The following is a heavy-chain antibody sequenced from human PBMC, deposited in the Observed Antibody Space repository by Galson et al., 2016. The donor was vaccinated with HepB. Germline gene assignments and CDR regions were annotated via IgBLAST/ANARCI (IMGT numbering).Heavy chain of an antibody. CDR2: TFPDASDT. CDR1: GYHFAGYW. CDR3: ARQDGFGFDY. V-gene: IGHV5-51*01. J-gene: IGHJ4*02. D-gene: IGHD3-16*01. Sequence: QSGAAAKKPGESLKISCNGSGYHFAGYWIGWVRQLPGKGLGCMGITFPDASDTRYSPSFQGQVTISADSSITTAYLQCSSLKASDKAMYYCARQDGFGFDYWGQGTLVTVSS.